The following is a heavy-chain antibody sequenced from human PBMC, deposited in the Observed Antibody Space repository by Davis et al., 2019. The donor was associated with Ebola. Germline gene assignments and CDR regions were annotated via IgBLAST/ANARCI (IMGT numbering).Heavy chain of an antibody. CDR2: IRPNRGQT. D-gene: IGHD6-13*01. CDR1: GYAFRNYG. Sequence: SVTVSCKASGYAFRNYGIHWVRQAPAQGLEWMGSIRPNRGQTNYEQRLQARVTMTTDTSTTTAYMELRNLTSDDTAVYYCARAIAAAGFPGIEYWGQGTLVTVSS. CDR3: ARAIAAAGFPGIEY. J-gene: IGHJ4*02. V-gene: IGHV1-18*01.